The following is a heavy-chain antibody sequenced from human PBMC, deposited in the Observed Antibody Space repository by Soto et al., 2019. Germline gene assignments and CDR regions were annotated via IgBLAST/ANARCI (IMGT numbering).Heavy chain of an antibody. V-gene: IGHV4-30-4*01. CDR3: ARDRGARYVDY. J-gene: IGHJ4*02. CDR2: IYYSGST. Sequence: QVQLQESGPGLVKPSQTLSLTCTVSGGSISSGDYYWSWIRQPPGKGLAWIGYIYYSGSTYYNPSLKSIVTLGGTRSKTLSPLKLRSVIAADTAVDYSARDRGARYVDYWGQGTLVTVSS. CDR1: GGSISSGDYY. D-gene: IGHD5-12*01.